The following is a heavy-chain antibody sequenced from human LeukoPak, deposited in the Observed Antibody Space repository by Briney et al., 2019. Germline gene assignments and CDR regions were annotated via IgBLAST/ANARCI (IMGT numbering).Heavy chain of an antibody. V-gene: IGHV1-18*01. CDR3: ARDLGTRWLPRGQMGY. CDR1: GGTFSSYA. D-gene: IGHD5-24*01. J-gene: IGHJ4*02. CDR2: ISAYNGNT. Sequence: ASVKVSCKASGGTFSSYAISWVRQAPGQGLEWMGWISAYNGNTNYAQKLQGRVTMTTDTSTSTAYMELRSLRSDDTAVYYCARDLGTRWLPRGQMGYWGQGTLVTVSS.